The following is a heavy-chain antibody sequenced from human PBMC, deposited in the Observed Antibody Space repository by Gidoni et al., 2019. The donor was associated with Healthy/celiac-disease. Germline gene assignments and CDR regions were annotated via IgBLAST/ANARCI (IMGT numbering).Heavy chain of an antibody. CDR1: GYSISSGYY. J-gene: IGHJ5*02. Sequence: QVQLQESGPGLVKPSETLSLTCTVSGYSISSGYYWGWIRQPPGKGLEWIGSIYHSGSTYYNPSLKSRVTISVDTSKNQFSLKLSSVTAADTAVYYCARVGIVLRFLEWFTGFDPWGQGTLVTVSS. V-gene: IGHV4-38-2*02. CDR2: IYHSGST. CDR3: ARVGIVLRFLEWFTGFDP. D-gene: IGHD3-3*01.